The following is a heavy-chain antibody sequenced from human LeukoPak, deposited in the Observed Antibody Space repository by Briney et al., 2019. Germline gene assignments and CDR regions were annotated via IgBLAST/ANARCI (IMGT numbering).Heavy chain of an antibody. CDR3: ATSGWYLLPGVY. D-gene: IGHD6-19*01. CDR1: GGSISSYY. V-gene: IGHV4-59*01. J-gene: IGHJ4*02. Sequence: PSETLSLTCTVSGGSISSYYWSWIRQPPGKGLEWIGYIYYSGSTNYNPSLKSRVTISVDTSKNQFPLKLSSVTAADTAVYYCATSGWYLLPGVYWGQGTLVTVSS. CDR2: IYYSGST.